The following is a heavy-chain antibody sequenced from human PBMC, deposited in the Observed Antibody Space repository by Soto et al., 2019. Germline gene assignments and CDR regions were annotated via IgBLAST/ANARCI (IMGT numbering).Heavy chain of an antibody. CDR2: IYWDSDM. CDR1: GFSLSTSGVA. V-gene: IGHV2-5*02. J-gene: IGHJ3*02. CDR3: AHRRESASSYRWGGFDI. Sequence: QITLKESGPTLVKPTQTLTLTCTFSGFSLSTSGVAVGWIRQPPGKALEWLAFIYWDSDMRYSPSLKRRLTITKDTSKNQVVLTMTNMDPVDTTTYYCAHRRESASSYRWGGFDIWGQGTMVTVSS. D-gene: IGHD6-6*01.